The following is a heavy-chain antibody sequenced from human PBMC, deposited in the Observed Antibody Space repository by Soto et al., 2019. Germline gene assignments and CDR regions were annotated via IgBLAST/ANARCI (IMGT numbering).Heavy chain of an antibody. D-gene: IGHD3-3*01. CDR1: GFTFSSYS. CDR3: ARGRRITMTLGMDV. CDR2: ISSSSSYI. J-gene: IGHJ6*02. V-gene: IGHV3-21*01. Sequence: VGSLRLSCAASGFTFSSYSMNWVRQAPGKGLEWVSSISSSSSYIYYADSVKGRFTISRDNAKNSLYLQMNSLRAEDTAVYYCARGRRITMTLGMDVWGQGTTVTSP.